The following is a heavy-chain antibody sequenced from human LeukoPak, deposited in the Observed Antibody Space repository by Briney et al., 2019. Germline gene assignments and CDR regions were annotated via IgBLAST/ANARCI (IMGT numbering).Heavy chain of an antibody. CDR1: GFTFSSYG. J-gene: IGHJ4*02. CDR2: IRLDGRNK. D-gene: IGHD5-12*01. Sequence: GGSLRLSCAASGFTFSSYGMHWVRQAPGKGLEWVAFIRLDGRNKYYADSVKGRFTISRDNSKKTLYLQMNSLRSEDTAVYCCAKDLPSGWLRGIDYWGQGALVTVSS. V-gene: IGHV3-30*02. CDR3: AKDLPSGWLRGIDY.